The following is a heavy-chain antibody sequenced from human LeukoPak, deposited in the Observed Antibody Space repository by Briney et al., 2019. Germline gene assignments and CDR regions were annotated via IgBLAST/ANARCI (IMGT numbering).Heavy chain of an antibody. J-gene: IGHJ4*02. CDR2: ISTSGSTT. Sequence: PGGPLTLSCEASGFTFSNYEMNWVRQAPGKGLEWVSFISTSGSTTYYADSVKGRFTISRDNAKSSLYLQMNSLRADDTAVYYCARDQIDYGSGSYPDYWGQGTLVTVSS. D-gene: IGHD3-10*01. CDR3: ARDQIDYGSGSYPDY. V-gene: IGHV3-48*03. CDR1: GFTFSNYE.